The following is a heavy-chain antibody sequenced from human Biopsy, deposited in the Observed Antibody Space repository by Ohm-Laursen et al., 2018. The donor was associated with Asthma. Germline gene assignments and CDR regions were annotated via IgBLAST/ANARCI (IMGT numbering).Heavy chain of an antibody. CDR3: ARGPEWSGLDI. CDR2: SDHRGNT. Sequence: SETLSLTCSMYGLSSSGYYWTWIRQPPGKGLEWIGESDHRGNTNINQTLKSRVTISKDKSANEFSLKMRSVTAADTAIYYCARGPEWSGLDIWGQGTTVTVSS. V-gene: IGHV4-34*01. CDR1: GLSSSGYY. J-gene: IGHJ6*02. D-gene: IGHD3-3*01.